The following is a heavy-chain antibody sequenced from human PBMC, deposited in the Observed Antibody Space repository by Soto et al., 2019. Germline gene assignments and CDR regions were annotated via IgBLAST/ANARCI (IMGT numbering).Heavy chain of an antibody. V-gene: IGHV1-69*01. CDR1: GGTFSSYA. CDR3: ARDGKWEQRSAFDI. J-gene: IGHJ3*02. CDR2: IIPIFGTA. D-gene: IGHD1-26*01. Sequence: QVQLVQSGAEVKKPGSSVKVSCKASGGTFSSYAISWVRQAPGQGLEWMGGIIPIFGTANYAQKFQGRVTITADESTSTDYMELSSLRSEDTAVYYCARDGKWEQRSAFDIWGKGTMVTVSS.